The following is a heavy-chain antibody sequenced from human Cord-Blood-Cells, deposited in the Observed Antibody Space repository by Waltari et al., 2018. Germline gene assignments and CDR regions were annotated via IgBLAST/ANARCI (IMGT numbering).Heavy chain of an antibody. CDR2: IIPILGIA. D-gene: IGHD4-17*01. CDR3: ARDLPDDYGGKIFEC. J-gene: IGHJ4*02. Sequence: QVPLVQAGAEVKRPGSPVKVSCKASGGTFSSNPITWARLGPGQGLEWMGRIIPILGIANYAQKFQGRVTITADKSTSTAYMELSSLRSEDTAVYYCARDLPDDYGGKIFECWGQGTLVTVSS. CDR1: GGTFSSNP. V-gene: IGHV1-69*09.